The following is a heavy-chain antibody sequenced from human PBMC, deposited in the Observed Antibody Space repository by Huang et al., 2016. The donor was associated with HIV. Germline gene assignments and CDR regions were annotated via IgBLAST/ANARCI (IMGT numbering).Heavy chain of an antibody. CDR3: ATGFDVFFDF. CDR2: FDPEIGET. D-gene: IGHD3-9*01. J-gene: IGHJ4*02. Sequence: QVQLVQSRAEVKKPGASVKVSCKFSEYTLTELSIHWVRQPPGKGLEWMGGFDPEIGETIYAQKFQGRVTMTEDTSTETAFMELSGMRPEDTAVYYCATGFDVFFDFWGQGTLVTVSS. V-gene: IGHV1-24*01. CDR1: EYTLTELS.